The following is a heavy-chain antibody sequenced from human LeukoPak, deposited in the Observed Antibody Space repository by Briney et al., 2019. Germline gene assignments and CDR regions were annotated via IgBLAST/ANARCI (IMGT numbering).Heavy chain of an antibody. V-gene: IGHV4-59*01. J-gene: IGHJ4*02. CDR1: GGSISSYY. D-gene: IGHD3-22*01. CDR3: ARGLRGYYSDY. Sequence: SETLSLTCTVSGGSISSYYWSWIRQPPGKGLEWLGYIYYSGSTKYNPFLKSRVTISVDTSKNQFSLNLSSVTAADTAVYYCARGLRGYYSDYWGQGTLVTVSS. CDR2: IYYSGST.